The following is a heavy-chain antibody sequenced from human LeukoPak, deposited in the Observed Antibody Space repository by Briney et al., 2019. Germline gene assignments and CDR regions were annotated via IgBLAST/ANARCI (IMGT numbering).Heavy chain of an antibody. J-gene: IGHJ4*02. Sequence: GSLRLSCAASGFSFSNYAMAWVRQPPGKGLEWIGEINHSGSTNYNPSLKSRVTISVDTSKNQFSLKLSSVTAADTAVYYCARERKEETMIDYWGQGTLVTVSS. D-gene: IGHD3-22*01. CDR3: ARERKEETMIDY. CDR2: INHSGST. CDR1: GFSFSNYA. V-gene: IGHV4-34*01.